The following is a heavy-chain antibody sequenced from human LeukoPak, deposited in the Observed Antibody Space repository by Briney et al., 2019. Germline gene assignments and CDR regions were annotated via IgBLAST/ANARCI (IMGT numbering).Heavy chain of an antibody. Sequence: GGSLRLSCAASGFTFSSYSMSWVRQATGKGLEWVSSISSSSSYIYYADSVKGRFTISRDNAKNSLYLQKNSLRAEDTAVYYCARGSGRTHFDYWGQGTLVTVSS. J-gene: IGHJ4*02. V-gene: IGHV3-21*01. CDR1: GFTFSSYS. CDR2: ISSSSSYI. CDR3: ARGSGRTHFDY. D-gene: IGHD3-3*01.